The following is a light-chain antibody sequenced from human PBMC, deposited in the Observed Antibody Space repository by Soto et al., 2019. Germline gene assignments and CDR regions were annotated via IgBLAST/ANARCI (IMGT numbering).Light chain of an antibody. CDR1: QSISAW. J-gene: IGKJ5*01. CDR2: AAS. V-gene: IGKV1-17*01. CDR3: LQHNSYPFT. Sequence: DIQMPQSPSTLSASVGDSVSINCRASQSISAWLAWYQQKPGKAPKRLIYAASSLQSGVPSRFSGSGSGTEFTLTISSLQPEDFATYYCLQHNSYPFTFGQGTRLEIK.